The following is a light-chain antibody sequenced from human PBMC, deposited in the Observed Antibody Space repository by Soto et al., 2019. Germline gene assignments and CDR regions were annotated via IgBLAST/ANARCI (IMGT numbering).Light chain of an antibody. CDR3: QQYGSSLPVT. CDR1: ESISSSY. CDR2: GAS. J-gene: IGKJ4*01. Sequence: ETVLTQSPGTLSLSQGERATLSCRASESISSSYLAWYQQKPGQAPRLLIYGASSGATGIPDRFSGSGSGTDFTLTISRLEPEDFAVYYCQQYGSSLPVTFGGGTKV. V-gene: IGKV3-20*01.